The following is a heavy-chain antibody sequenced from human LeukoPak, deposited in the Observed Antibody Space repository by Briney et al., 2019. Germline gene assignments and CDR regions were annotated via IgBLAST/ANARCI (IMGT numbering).Heavy chain of an antibody. V-gene: IGHV1-2*02. Sequence: ASVKVSCKASGYTFTGYYMHWVRQAPGQGLEWMGWINPNSGGTNYAQKFQGRVTMTRDTSISTAYMELSRLRSDDTAVYYCARDSVAVVTASLLTGGFDPWGQGTLVTVSS. CDR1: GYTFTGYY. CDR2: INPNSGGT. CDR3: ARDSVAVVTASLLTGGFDP. J-gene: IGHJ5*02. D-gene: IGHD2-21*02.